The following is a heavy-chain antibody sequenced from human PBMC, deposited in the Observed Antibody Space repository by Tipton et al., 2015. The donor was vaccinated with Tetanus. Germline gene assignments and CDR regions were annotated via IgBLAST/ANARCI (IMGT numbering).Heavy chain of an antibody. J-gene: IGHJ4*02. CDR1: GGSISSGDYY. CDR2: IYYSGST. D-gene: IGHD6-13*01. Sequence: TLSLTCTVSGGSISSGDYYWSWIRQPPGKGLEWIGYIYYSGSTYYNPSLKSRVTISVDTSKNQFSLKLSSVTAADTAVYYCARPGGSSWYAHYLDYWGQGTLVTVSS. CDR3: ARPGGSSWYAHYLDY. V-gene: IGHV4-30-4*01.